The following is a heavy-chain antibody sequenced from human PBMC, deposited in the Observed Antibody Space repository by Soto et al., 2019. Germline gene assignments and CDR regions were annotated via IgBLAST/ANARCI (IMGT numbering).Heavy chain of an antibody. J-gene: IGHJ4*02. CDR2: ISYDGTKK. V-gene: IGHV3-30-3*01. CDR1: GFTFSSHA. Sequence: QVQLVESGGGVVQPGRSLRLSCAASGFTFSSHAMHWVRQAPGKGLEWMAVISYDGTKKYYADSVKGRFTVSRDNSKNTLYVQMNNLRAEDTAVYYCARDSYALYSGLGSYGVDWGQGTLVTVSS. D-gene: IGHD3-10*01. CDR3: ARDSYALYSGLGSYGVD.